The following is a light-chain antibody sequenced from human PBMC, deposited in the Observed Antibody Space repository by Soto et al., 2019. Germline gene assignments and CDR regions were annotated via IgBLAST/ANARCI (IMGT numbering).Light chain of an antibody. Sequence: QSALTQPASVSGSPGQSITISCTGTSSDVGSYNLVSWYQQHPGKAPKRMIYEGSKRPSGVSNRFSGSKSGNTASLTISGLQAEDEADYYCCSYAGSIRFGGGTKLTVL. V-gene: IGLV2-23*01. J-gene: IGLJ2*01. CDR2: EGS. CDR3: CSYAGSIR. CDR1: SSDVGSYNL.